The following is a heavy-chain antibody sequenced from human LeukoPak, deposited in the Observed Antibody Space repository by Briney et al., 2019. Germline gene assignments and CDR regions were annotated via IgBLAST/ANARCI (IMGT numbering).Heavy chain of an antibody. J-gene: IGHJ4*02. V-gene: IGHV3-15*01. Sequence: GGSLRLSCAASGFTFSDAGMSWVRQAPGKGLEWVGRIKSKAGGGTTDYAAPVKGRFSISRDDSKNTLFLQMNSLRSEDTAVYYCNWVGTTWLHSWGRGTLVTVSS. CDR2: IKSKAGGGTT. CDR1: GFTFSDAG. D-gene: IGHD1-7*01. CDR3: NWVGTTWLHS.